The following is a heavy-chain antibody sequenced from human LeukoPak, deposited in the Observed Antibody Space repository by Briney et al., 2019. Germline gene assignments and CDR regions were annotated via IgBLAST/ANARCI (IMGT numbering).Heavy chain of an antibody. J-gene: IGHJ4*02. CDR1: GFPFGSYW. D-gene: IGHD5-24*01. V-gene: IGHV3-7*04. Sequence: GGSLRLSCVASGFPFGSYWMTWVRQAPGKGLEWVANIKQDGSKKSYVDSVKGRFTISRDNAKNSLYLQMNSLRAEDTAIYYCTRVGYIDEGIDYWGQGTLVTVSS. CDR2: IKQDGSKK. CDR3: TRVGYIDEGIDY.